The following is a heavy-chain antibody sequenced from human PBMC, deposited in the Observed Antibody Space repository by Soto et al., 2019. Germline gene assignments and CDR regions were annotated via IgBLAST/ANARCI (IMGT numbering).Heavy chain of an antibody. CDR3: ARDGISGAEQIEI. CDR1: GYTFINYG. J-gene: IGHJ3*02. CDR2: ISAYNGNL. D-gene: IGHD1-20*01. V-gene: IGHV1-18*01. Sequence: ASVKVSCKASGYTFINYGISWVRQAPGQGLEWMGWISAYNGNLNYAQKIQGRVTMTTDASTTTAYMELRSLRSDDTAVYYCARDGISGAEQIEIWGQGTMVTVSS.